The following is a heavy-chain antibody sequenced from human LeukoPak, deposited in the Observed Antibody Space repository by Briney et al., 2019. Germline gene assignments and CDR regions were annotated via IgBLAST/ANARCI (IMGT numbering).Heavy chain of an antibody. Sequence: SETLSLICTVSGGSISSSSYYWGWIRQPPGKGLEWIGSIYYSGSTYYNPSLKSRVTISVDTSKNQFSLKLSSVTAADTAVYYCARHAFSTVARVVDYCSQGSLVTVSS. CDR3: ARHAFSTVARVVDY. CDR2: IYYSGST. J-gene: IGHJ4*02. V-gene: IGHV4-39*01. CDR1: GGSISSSSYY. D-gene: IGHD2/OR15-2a*01.